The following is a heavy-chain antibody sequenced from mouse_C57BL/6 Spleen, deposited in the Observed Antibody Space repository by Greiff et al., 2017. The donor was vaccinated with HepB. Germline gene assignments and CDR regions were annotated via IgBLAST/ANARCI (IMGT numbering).Heavy chain of an antibody. CDR1: GYTFTDYN. D-gene: IGHD1-1*01. J-gene: IGHJ4*01. CDR3: ARPNYYGSSLYAMDY. Sequence: VQLQQSGPELVKPGASVKIPCKASGYTFTDYNMDWVKQSHGKSLEWIGDINPNNGGTIYNQKFKGKATLTVDKSSSTAYMELRSLTSEDTAVYYCARPNYYGSSLYAMDYWGQGTSVTVSS. V-gene: IGHV1-18*01. CDR2: INPNNGGT.